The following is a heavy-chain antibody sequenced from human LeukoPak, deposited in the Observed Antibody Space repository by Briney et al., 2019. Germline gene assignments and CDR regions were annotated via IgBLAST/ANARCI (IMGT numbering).Heavy chain of an antibody. CDR2: INTNTGNP. D-gene: IGHD1-26*01. V-gene: IGHV7-4-1*02. J-gene: IGHJ4*02. CDR3: AREVVGASVSFDY. Sequence: ASVKVSCKASGYTFTSYAMNWVRQAPGQGLEWMGWINTNTGNPTYAQGFTGRFVFSLDMSVSTAYPQITSLKAEDTAVYYCAREVVGASVSFDYWGQGTLVTVSS. CDR1: GYTFTSYA.